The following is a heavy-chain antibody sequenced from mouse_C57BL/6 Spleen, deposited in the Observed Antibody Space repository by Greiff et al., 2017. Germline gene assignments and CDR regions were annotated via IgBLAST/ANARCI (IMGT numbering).Heavy chain of an antibody. CDR3: ASEFNAGGAAWFAY. V-gene: IGHV1-15*01. D-gene: IGHD3-1*01. J-gene: IGHJ3*01. Sequence: VKLQQSGAELVKPGASVKLSCKASGYTFTGYEMHWVKQTPVHGLEWIGTIDPDTGGTAYNQKFKGKGMLTADKATSTAYMEMSSLTSEDTAIYYCASEFNAGGAAWFAYWGKGTLVTVSA. CDR1: GYTFTGYE. CDR2: IDPDTGGT.